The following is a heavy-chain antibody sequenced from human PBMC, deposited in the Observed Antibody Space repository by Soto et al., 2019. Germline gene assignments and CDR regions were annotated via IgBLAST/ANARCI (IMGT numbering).Heavy chain of an antibody. Sequence: ASVKVSCKASGYTFTSYAMHWVRQAPGQRLEWMGWINAGNGNTKYSQKFQGRVTITRDTSASTAYMELSSLRSEDTAVYYCAGPYYDFWSGYPYYYGMDVWGQGTTVTVSS. CDR2: INAGNGNT. CDR1: GYTFTSYA. V-gene: IGHV1-3*01. D-gene: IGHD3-3*01. CDR3: AGPYYDFWSGYPYYYGMDV. J-gene: IGHJ6*02.